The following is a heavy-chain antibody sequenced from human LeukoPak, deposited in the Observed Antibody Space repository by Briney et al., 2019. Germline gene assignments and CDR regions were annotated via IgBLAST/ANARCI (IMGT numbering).Heavy chain of an antibody. CDR3: ARQNGLASAPDY. J-gene: IGHJ4*02. Sequence: GESLKISCQGSGYSFTNYWIGWVRQMPGKGLEWMGIIYPGDFDTKYGPSFQGQVTISGDKSIRTAYLQWSSLKASDTAIYYCARQNGLASAPDYWGQGTLVTVSS. CDR1: GYSFTNYW. D-gene: IGHD6-13*01. CDR2: IYPGDFDT. V-gene: IGHV5-51*01.